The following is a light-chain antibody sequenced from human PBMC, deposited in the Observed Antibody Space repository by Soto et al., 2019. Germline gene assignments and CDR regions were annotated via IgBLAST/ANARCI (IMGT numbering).Light chain of an antibody. CDR1: SSDVGGYNY. J-gene: IGLJ1*01. CDR3: ASYTSRGTRV. Sequence: QSALTQPASVSGSPGQSITISCTGTSSDVGGYNYVSWYQQRPGKAPKFMIYEVTNRPSGVSNRFSGSKSGNTASLTIPGLQAEDEADYYCASYTSRGTRVFGTGTKVTVL. V-gene: IGLV2-14*01. CDR2: EVT.